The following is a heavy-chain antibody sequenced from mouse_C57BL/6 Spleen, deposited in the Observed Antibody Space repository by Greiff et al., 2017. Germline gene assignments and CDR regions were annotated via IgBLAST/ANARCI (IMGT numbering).Heavy chain of an antibody. Sequence: DVMLVESGGGLVQPGGSLSLSCAASGFTFTDYYMRWVRQPPGKALEWLGFISNKANGYKTEYSTSVKDRFTISRDNSQSILYLQMNALRAEDSATYYCARDDDWFAYWGQGTLVTVSA. CDR2: ISNKANGYKT. J-gene: IGHJ3*01. D-gene: IGHD2-12*01. CDR1: GFTFTDYY. CDR3: ARDDDWFAY. V-gene: IGHV7-3*01.